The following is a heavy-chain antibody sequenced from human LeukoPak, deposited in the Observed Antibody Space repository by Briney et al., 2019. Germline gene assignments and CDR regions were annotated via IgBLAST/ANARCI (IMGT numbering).Heavy chain of an antibody. D-gene: IGHD1-26*01. CDR3: ARDPLLRAFDI. CDR2: INTNTGNP. J-gene: IGHJ3*02. CDR1: GYTFTSFG. Sequence: VASVKVSCKASGYTFTSFGINWVRQAPGQGLEWVGWINTNTGNPTYVQGFAGRFVFSLDTSVNTAYLQINSLKAEDTAVYCCARDPLLRAFDIWGQGTMVTVSS. V-gene: IGHV7-4-1*02.